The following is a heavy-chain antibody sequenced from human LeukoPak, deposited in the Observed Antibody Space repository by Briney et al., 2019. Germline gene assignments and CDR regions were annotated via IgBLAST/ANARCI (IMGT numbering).Heavy chain of an antibody. CDR3: ARDCSGGSCYSPPFGY. D-gene: IGHD2-15*01. CDR1: GFTFSSYR. Sequence: PGGSLRLSCAASGFTFSSYRMSWVRQAPGKGLEWVANIKQDGSEKYYVDSVKGRFTISRDNAKNSLYLQMNSLRAEDTAVYYCARDCSGGSCYSPPFGYWGQGTLVTVSS. CDR2: IKQDGSEK. V-gene: IGHV3-7*01. J-gene: IGHJ4*02.